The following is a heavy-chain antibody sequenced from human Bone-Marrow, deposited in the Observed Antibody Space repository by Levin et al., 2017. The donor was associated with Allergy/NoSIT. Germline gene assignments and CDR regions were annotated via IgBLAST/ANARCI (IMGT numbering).Heavy chain of an antibody. CDR1: GFSLSTSGMG. CDR2: LYWHGDR. Sequence: SGPTLVKPTETLTLTCSFSGFSLSTSGMGVGWIRQPPGKALEWLALLYWHGDRRFNPSLKSRLAITRDSSKNQVVLTMTNMDPADTATYFCGHVKFEILTGPFESWGQGTLVTVSS. CDR3: GHVKFEILTGPFES. J-gene: IGHJ4*02. V-gene: IGHV2-5*01. D-gene: IGHD3-9*01.